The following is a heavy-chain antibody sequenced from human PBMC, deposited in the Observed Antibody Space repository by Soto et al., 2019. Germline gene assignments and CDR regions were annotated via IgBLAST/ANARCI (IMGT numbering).Heavy chain of an antibody. V-gene: IGHV1-69*13. CDR2: IIPIFGTA. Sequence: ASVKVSCKASGGTFSSYAISWVRQAPGQGLEWMGGIIPIFGTANYAQKFQGRVTITADESTSTAYMELSSLRSEDTAVYYCAREVSGVVAAKDAFDIWGQGTMVTVSS. CDR1: GGTFSSYA. J-gene: IGHJ3*02. D-gene: IGHD2-15*01. CDR3: AREVSGVVAAKDAFDI.